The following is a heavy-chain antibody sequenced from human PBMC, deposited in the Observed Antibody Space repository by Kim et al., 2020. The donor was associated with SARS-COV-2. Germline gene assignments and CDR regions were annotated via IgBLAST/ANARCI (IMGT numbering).Heavy chain of an antibody. CDR2: IYSGGST. V-gene: IGHV3-53*01. CDR3: ASWDDYERAFDY. D-gene: IGHD4-17*01. J-gene: IGHJ4*02. CDR1: GFTVSSNY. Sequence: GGSLRLSCAASGFTVSSNYMSWVRQAPGKGLEWVSVIYSGGSTYYADSVKGRFTISRDNSKNTLYLQMNSLRAEDTAVYYCASWDDYERAFDYWGQGTLVTVSS.